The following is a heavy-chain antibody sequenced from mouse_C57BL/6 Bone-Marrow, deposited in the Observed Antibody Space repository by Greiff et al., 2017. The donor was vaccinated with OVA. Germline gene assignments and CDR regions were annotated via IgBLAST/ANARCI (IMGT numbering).Heavy chain of an antibody. V-gene: IGHV5-6*01. Sequence: EVQVVESGGDLVKPGGSLKLSCAASGFTFSSYGMSWVRQTPDKRLEWVATISSGGSYTYYPDSVKGRFTISRDNAKNTLYLQMSSLKSEDTAMYYCARHPSRPPTVVATGFDYWGQGTTLTVSS. CDR3: ARHPSRPPTVVATGFDY. D-gene: IGHD1-1*01. CDR1: GFTFSSYG. CDR2: ISSGGSYT. J-gene: IGHJ2*01.